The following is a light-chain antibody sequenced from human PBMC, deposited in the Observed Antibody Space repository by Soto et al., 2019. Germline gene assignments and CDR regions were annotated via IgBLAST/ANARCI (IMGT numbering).Light chain of an antibody. Sequence: EIVMTQSPATLSVSPGERATLSCRASQSVRTYVAWYQQKAGQAPRLLIYDASNRATGIPARFSGSGSGTDFTLTINSREHEDSAVYYCQQRSNWPSITFGQGTRLEIK. CDR1: QSVRTY. CDR3: QQRSNWPSIT. CDR2: DAS. V-gene: IGKV3-11*01. J-gene: IGKJ5*01.